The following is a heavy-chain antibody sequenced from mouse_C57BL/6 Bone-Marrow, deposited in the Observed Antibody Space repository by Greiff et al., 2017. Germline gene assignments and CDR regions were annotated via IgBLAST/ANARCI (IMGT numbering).Heavy chain of an antibody. CDR1: GFTFSSYA. D-gene: IGHD4-1*01. V-gene: IGHV5S21*01. J-gene: IGHJ2*01. CDR2: ISSGGDYI. CDR3: TRRGANWAFDY. Sequence: EVHLVESGEGLVKPGGSLKLSCAASGFTFSSYAMSWVRQTPEKRLEWVAYISSGGDYIYYADTVKGRFTISRDNARNTLYLQMSSLKSEDTAMYYCTRRGANWAFDYWGQGTTLTVSS.